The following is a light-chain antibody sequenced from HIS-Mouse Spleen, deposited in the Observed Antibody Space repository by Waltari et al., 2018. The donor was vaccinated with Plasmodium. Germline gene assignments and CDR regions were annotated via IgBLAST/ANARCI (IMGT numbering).Light chain of an antibody. CDR3: CSYAGSSTFV. V-gene: IGLV2-23*03. CDR2: EGS. J-gene: IGLJ3*02. CDR1: SIDVGSYNL. Sequence: QSALTQPASVSGSPGHSITISCTGPSIDVGSYNLVSWYHQNPGKAPKLMIYEGSKRPSGVSNRFSGSKSGNTASLTISGLQAEDEADYYCCSYAGSSTFVFGGGTKLTVL.